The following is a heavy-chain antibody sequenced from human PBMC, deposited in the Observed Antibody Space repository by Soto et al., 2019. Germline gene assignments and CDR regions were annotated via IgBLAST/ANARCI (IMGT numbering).Heavy chain of an antibody. D-gene: IGHD6-25*01. CDR3: ARVFSGSSAYFDY. CDR1: GGSISSSNW. J-gene: IGHJ4*02. Sequence: QVQLQESGPGLVKPSGTLSLTCAVSGGSISSSNWWSWVRQPPGKGLEWIGEIYHSGSTNYNPSLESRVTISVDKSKNQFSLKLSAVTAADTAVYYCARVFSGSSAYFDYWGQGTLVTVSS. V-gene: IGHV4-4*02. CDR2: IYHSGST.